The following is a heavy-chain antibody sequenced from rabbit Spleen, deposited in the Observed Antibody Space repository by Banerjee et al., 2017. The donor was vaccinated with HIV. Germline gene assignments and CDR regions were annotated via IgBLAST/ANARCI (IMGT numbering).Heavy chain of an antibody. CDR2: IDPVFGSA. CDR3: ARGGGL. J-gene: IGHJ4*01. V-gene: IGHV1S7*01. Sequence: QLKESGGGLVQPGGSLKLSCKASGFELSSYYMSWVRQAPGKGLEWIGYIDPVFGSAYYASWVNGRFSISRENTQNTVSLQLNSLTAADTATYFCARGGGLWGPGTLGHRL. CDR1: GFELSSYY.